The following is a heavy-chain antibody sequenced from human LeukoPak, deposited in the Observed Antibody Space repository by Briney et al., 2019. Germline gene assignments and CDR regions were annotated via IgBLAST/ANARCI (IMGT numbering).Heavy chain of an antibody. CDR2: ISAHNGNT. CDR1: GYTFTSNA. V-gene: IGHV1-3*01. J-gene: IGHJ6*03. Sequence: ASVKVSCKASGYTFTSNAMNWVRQAPGQGLEWMGWISAHNGNTNYAQKFQGRVTMTRDMSTSTVYMELSSLRSEDTAVYYCARGNDGSGSPSYYFYYMDVWGKGTTVTISS. CDR3: ARGNDGSGSPSYYFYYMDV. D-gene: IGHD3-10*01.